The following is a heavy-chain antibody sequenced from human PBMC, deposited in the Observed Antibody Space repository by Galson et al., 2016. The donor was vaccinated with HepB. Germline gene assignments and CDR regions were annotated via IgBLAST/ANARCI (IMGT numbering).Heavy chain of an antibody. CDR2: ISGGSSYK. CDR1: GFNFTRYT. J-gene: IGHJ3*02. CDR3: SRTPGYSGTWYDAFDI. V-gene: IGHV3-21*01. Sequence: SLRLSCAASGFNFTRYTMNWVRQSPGKGLEWVSSISGGSSYKYYVDSVKGRFTISRDNFKNSLYLHMNSLRAEDTAIYFCSRTPGYSGTWYDAFDIWGPGTIVTVSS. D-gene: IGHD6-13*01.